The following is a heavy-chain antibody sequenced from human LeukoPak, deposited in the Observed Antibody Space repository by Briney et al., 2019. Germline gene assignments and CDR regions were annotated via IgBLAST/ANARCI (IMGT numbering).Heavy chain of an antibody. D-gene: IGHD4-23*01. J-gene: IGHJ4*02. CDR1: GGSISSNNYY. CDR3: ARGLHYGGSGSN. V-gene: IGHV4-39*07. CDR2: IYYSGST. Sequence: PSETLSLTCTVSGGSISSNNYYWGWIRQPPGKGLEWIGSIYYSGSTYYNPSLKSRVTISVDTSKNQFSLKLSSVTAADTAVYYCARGLHYGGSGSNWGQGTLVTVSS.